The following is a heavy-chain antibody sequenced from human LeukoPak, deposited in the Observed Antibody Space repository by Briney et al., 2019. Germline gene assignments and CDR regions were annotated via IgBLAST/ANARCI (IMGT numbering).Heavy chain of an antibody. D-gene: IGHD1-26*01. V-gene: IGHV3-11*04. CDR2: ISSSGSTI. J-gene: IGHJ4*02. CDR1: GFSVTNAW. CDR3: AKDKGREGDY. Sequence: PGGSLRLSCAASGFSVTNAWVSWVRQAPGKGLEWVSYISSSGSTIYYADSVKGRFTISRDNAKNSLYLQMNSLRAEDTAVYYCAKDKGREGDYWGQGNLVTVSS.